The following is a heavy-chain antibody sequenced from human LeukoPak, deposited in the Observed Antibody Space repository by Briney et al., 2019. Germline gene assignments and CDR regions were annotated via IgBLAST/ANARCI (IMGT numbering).Heavy chain of an antibody. V-gene: IGHV5-51*01. Sequence: GESLKISCKGSGYNFTTYWIGWVRQMPGKGLECMGIIYPGDSDTRYGPSFQGQVTISADKSISTAYLQWSSLKASDTAMYYCARQRDGCNSVDYWGQGTLVTVSS. CDR1: GYNFTTYW. CDR2: IYPGDSDT. D-gene: IGHD5-24*01. CDR3: ARQRDGCNSVDY. J-gene: IGHJ4*02.